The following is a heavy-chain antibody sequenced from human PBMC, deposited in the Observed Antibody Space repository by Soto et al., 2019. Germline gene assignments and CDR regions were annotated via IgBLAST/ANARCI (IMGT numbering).Heavy chain of an antibody. CDR3: ATNEAFCLHH. D-gene: IGHD3-16*01. CDR1: GDSISSSYW. CDR2: SSQSGRT. V-gene: IGHV4-4*02. Sequence: QVQLKESGPGLVKPSGTLSLTCAVSGDSISSSYWWGCVRQPPGNGLEWIGESSQSGRTNYNPSLKSRVTISIDKSKNPLSLRLTSGPAADKAVYYCATNEAFCLHHWGQGTLVTVS. J-gene: IGHJ5*02.